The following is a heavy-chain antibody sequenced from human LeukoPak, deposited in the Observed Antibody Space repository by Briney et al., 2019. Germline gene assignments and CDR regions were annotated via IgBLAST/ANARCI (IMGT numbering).Heavy chain of an antibody. Sequence: GGSLRLSCAASGFTFSSYNMNWVRQAPGKGLEWVSSISSTSSYIYYADSVKGRFTISRDTAKSSLYLQMNSLRAEDTAMYYCARVTLTGYFAFDSWGQGTLVTVSS. V-gene: IGHV3-21*01. CDR2: ISSTSSYI. J-gene: IGHJ4*02. D-gene: IGHD3-9*01. CDR3: ARVTLTGYFAFDS. CDR1: GFTFSSYN.